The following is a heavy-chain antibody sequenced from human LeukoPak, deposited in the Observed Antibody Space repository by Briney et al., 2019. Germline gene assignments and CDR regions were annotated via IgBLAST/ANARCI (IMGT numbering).Heavy chain of an antibody. Sequence: ASVKVSCKASGGTFSSYGISWVRQAPGQGLEWMGWISAYNGNTNYAQKLQGRVTMTTDTSTSTAYMELRSLRSDDTAVYYCATCSSTSCYDAFDIWGQGTMVTVSS. J-gene: IGHJ3*02. D-gene: IGHD2-2*01. CDR2: ISAYNGNT. CDR3: ATCSSTSCYDAFDI. CDR1: GGTFSSYG. V-gene: IGHV1-18*01.